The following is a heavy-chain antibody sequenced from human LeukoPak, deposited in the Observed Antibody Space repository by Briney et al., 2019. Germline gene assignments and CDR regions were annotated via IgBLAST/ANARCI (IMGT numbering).Heavy chain of an antibody. J-gene: IGHJ6*03. CDR2: ISAYNGNT. Sequence: ASVKASCKASGYTFTSYGISWVRQAPGQGLEWMGWISAYNGNTNYAQKLQGRVTMTTDTSTSTAYMELRSLRSDDTAVYYCARYYYGSGSYPASGDHYYYYMDVWGKGTTVTVSS. CDR3: ARYYYGSGSYPASGDHYYYYMDV. V-gene: IGHV1-18*01. CDR1: GYTFTSYG. D-gene: IGHD3-10*01.